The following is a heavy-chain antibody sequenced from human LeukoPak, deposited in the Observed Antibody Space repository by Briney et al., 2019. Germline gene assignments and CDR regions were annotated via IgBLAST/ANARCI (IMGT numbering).Heavy chain of an antibody. V-gene: IGHV3-23*01. CDR3: AKDDDGHHHGVDH. D-gene: IGHD4-17*01. CDR1: GFTVSSYA. J-gene: IGHJ4*02. Sequence: PGGSLRLSCAASGFTVSSYAMTWVRQAPGKGLEWVSAIGYSAGDTYYADSVKGRFTISRDNSMNTLYLQMSSVRADDTALYYCAKDDDGHHHGVDHWGQGTLVSVSS. CDR2: IGYSAGDT.